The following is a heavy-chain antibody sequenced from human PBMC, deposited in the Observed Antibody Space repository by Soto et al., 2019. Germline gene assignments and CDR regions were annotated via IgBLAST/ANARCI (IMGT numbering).Heavy chain of an antibody. J-gene: IGHJ4*02. CDR2: IWYDGTQK. CDR1: GFTFNTYS. V-gene: IGHV3-33*01. CDR3: ARAGGTTVTGLWHFDS. Sequence: QVPLEESGGGVVQPGRSLRLSCEASGFTFNTYSMHWVRQPPGKGLEWLAAIWYDGTQKYYADSVKGRFISSRDNSKKTMYLEMNSLRAEDTAVYYCARAGGTTVTGLWHFDSWGQGTLVTVSS. D-gene: IGHD4-17*01.